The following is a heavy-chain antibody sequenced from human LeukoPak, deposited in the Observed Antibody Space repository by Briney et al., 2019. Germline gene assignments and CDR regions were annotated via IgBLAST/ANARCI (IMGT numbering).Heavy chain of an antibody. J-gene: IGHJ4*02. CDR3: ARGAGELLRSQFDY. D-gene: IGHD1-26*01. V-gene: IGHV3-48*03. Sequence: GGSLRLSCAASGFTFSSYKMNWVRQAPGKGLEWVSYISSSGSTIYYADSVKGRFTISRDNAKNSLYLQMNSLRAEDTAVYYCARGAGELLRSQFDYWGQGTLVTVSS. CDR1: GFTFSSYK. CDR2: ISSSGSTI.